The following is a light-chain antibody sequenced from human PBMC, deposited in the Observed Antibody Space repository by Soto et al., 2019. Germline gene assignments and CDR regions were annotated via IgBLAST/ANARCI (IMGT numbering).Light chain of an antibody. CDR3: QKYNSAPNT. CDR2: AAS. V-gene: IGKV1-27*01. CDR1: RDISSY. Sequence: DVQMTQSPSSLSASVGDRVTITCRASRDISSYLAWYQQKPGKVPKLLIYAASTLHAGVQSRFSGSGSGTVFTLTITSLQPEDGATYYCQKYNSAPNTFGRGTRLDIK. J-gene: IGKJ2*01.